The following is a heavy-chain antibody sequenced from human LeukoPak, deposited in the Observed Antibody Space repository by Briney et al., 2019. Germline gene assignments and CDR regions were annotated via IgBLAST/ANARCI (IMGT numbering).Heavy chain of an antibody. J-gene: IGHJ3*02. CDR2: ISAYNGNT. CDR3: TRVVVTSVGAFDI. Sequence: ASVKVSCKASGYTFTSYGISWVRQAPGQGLEWMGWISAYNGNTNYAQKLQGRVTMTTDTSTSTAYMELRSLKTEDTAVYYCTRVVVTSVGAFDIWGQGTMVTVSS. CDR1: GYTFTSYG. V-gene: IGHV1-18*01. D-gene: IGHD3-22*01.